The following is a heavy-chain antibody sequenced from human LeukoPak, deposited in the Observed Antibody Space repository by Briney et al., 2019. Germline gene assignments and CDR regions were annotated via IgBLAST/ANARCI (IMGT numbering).Heavy chain of an antibody. CDR3: AKDLKSAPRGY. CDR2: ISGSGGST. J-gene: IGHJ4*02. CDR1: GFTFSSYA. Sequence: GGSLRLSCAASGFTFSSYAMSWVRQAPGKGLEWVSAISGSGGSTYYADSVKGRFTISRDNSKNTLYLQMSSLRAEDTAVYYCAKDLKSAPRGYWGQGTLVTVSS. V-gene: IGHV3-23*01.